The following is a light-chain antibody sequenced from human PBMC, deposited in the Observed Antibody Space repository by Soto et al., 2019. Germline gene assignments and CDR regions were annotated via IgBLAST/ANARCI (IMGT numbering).Light chain of an antibody. CDR2: KAA. Sequence: DFLMTQSPSTLSASVGDRVTITCRASQSISDRLAWYQQKPGNAPKLLIYKAASLQSGVPSRFSGSGSGTEFTLTIIRLQPDDLAMYSCQQYNSYRCTFGQGTKVEIK. CDR1: QSISDR. CDR3: QQYNSYRCT. J-gene: IGKJ1*01. V-gene: IGKV1-5*03.